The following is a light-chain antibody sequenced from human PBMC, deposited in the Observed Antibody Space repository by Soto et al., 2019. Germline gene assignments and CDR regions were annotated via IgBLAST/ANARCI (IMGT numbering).Light chain of an antibody. CDR1: QAINNL. Sequence: DIQLTQSPSSVSASVGDRVTITCRASQAINNLLAWYQQKPGKAPNLLIYAASTLQSGVPARFSGSGSGTHFTLTIASLQPEDFATYYCQQANSFPHTFGQGTKLEIQ. CDR2: AAS. CDR3: QQANSFPHT. V-gene: IGKV1-12*01. J-gene: IGKJ2*01.